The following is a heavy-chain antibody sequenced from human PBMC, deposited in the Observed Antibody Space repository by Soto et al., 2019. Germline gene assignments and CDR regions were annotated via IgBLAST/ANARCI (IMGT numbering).Heavy chain of an antibody. J-gene: IGHJ4*02. CDR1: GYTFTSYA. CDR3: ARTVAGTTEYYFDY. CDR2: INAGNGNT. V-gene: IGHV1-3*01. D-gene: IGHD6-19*01. Sequence: QVQLVQSGAEVKKPGALVKVSCKASGYTFTSYAMHWVRQAPGQRLEWMGWINAGNGNTKYSQKFQGRVTITRDTSASTAYMELSSLRSEDTAVYYCARTVAGTTEYYFDYWGQGTLVTVSS.